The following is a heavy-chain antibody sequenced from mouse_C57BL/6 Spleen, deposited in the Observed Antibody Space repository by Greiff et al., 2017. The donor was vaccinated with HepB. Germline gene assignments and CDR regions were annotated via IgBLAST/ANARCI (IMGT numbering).Heavy chain of an antibody. Sequence: EVQLQQSGPELVKPGASVKISCKASGYTFTDYYMNWVKQSHGKSLEWIGDINPNNGGTSYNQKFKGKATLTVDKSSSTAYMELRSLTSEDSAVYYCARWGVWRTGAWFAYWGQGTLVTVSA. CDR3: ARWGVWRTGAWFAY. J-gene: IGHJ3*01. V-gene: IGHV1-26*01. CDR1: GYTFTDYY. CDR2: INPNNGGT.